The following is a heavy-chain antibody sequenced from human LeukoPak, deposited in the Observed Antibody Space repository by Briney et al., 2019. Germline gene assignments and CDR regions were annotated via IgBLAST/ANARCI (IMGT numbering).Heavy chain of an antibody. CDR3: AKDKKYYDSSGSPYYYYGMDV. D-gene: IGHD3-22*01. V-gene: IGHV3-23*01. CDR1: GFTFSSYG. J-gene: IGHJ6*02. Sequence: GRSLRLPCAASGFTFSSYGMHWVRQAPGKGLEWVSVISGSDGSTYYADSVKGRFTISRDNSKNTLYLQMNSLRADDTAVYYCAKDKKYYDSSGSPYYYYGMDVWGQGTTVTVSS. CDR2: ISGSDGST.